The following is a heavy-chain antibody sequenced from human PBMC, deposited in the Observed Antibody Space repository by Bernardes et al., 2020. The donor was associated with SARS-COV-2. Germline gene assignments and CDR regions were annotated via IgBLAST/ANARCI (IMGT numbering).Heavy chain of an antibody. CDR2: INPNSGGT. CDR1: GYTFTGYY. Sequence: DAEKVSCKASGYTFTGYYMHWVRQAPGQGLEWMGWINPNSGGTNYAQKFQGRVTMTRDTSISTAYMELSRLRSDDTAVYYCAILDSSGYSPFDYWGQGTLVTVSS. D-gene: IGHD3-22*01. J-gene: IGHJ4*02. V-gene: IGHV1-2*02. CDR3: AILDSSGYSPFDY.